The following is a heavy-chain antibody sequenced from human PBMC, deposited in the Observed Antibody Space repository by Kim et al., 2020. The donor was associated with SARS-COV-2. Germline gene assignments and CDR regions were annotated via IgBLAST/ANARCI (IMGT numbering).Heavy chain of an antibody. J-gene: IGHJ4*02. V-gene: IGHV3-23*01. CDR2: INGRGNRT. D-gene: IGHD6-19*01. CDR3: AKDSSVAPGDS. CDR1: GFAFSGFA. Sequence: GGSLRLSCAASGFAFSGFAMTWVRRAPGKGLQWLSAINGRGNRTFYADSVKGRFTISRDNSRNTLYLQMNSLRAEDTAVYYCAKDSSVAPGDSWVQGTLV.